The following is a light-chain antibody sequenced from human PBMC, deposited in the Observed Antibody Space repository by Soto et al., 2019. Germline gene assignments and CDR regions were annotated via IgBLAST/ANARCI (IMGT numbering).Light chain of an antibody. CDR3: AAWEDSLNGYV. V-gene: IGLV1-44*01. CDR1: TSNIGSKT. J-gene: IGLJ1*01. CDR2: SNN. Sequence: QSVLTQPPSVSGTPGQSVTISCSGSTSNIGSKTVSWYQQLPGTAPKLLIYSNNQRPSGGPDRFSGSKSGTSASLAISGLQAEDEADYYCAAWEDSLNGYVFGAGTKLTVL.